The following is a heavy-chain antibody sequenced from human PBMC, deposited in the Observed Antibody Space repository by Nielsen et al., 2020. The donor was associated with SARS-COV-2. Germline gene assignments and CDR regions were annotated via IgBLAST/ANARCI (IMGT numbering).Heavy chain of an antibody. D-gene: IGHD6-13*01. CDR3: ARDLAAGTFS. J-gene: IGHJ4*02. Sequence: VRQAPGKGLEWVANIKQDGSEKYYADSVKGRFTISRDNSKNTLYLQMNSLRAEDTAVYYCARDLAAGTFSWGQGTLVTVSS. CDR2: IKQDGSEK. V-gene: IGHV3-7*01.